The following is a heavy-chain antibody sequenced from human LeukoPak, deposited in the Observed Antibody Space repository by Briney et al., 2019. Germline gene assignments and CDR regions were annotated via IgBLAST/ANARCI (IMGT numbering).Heavy chain of an antibody. V-gene: IGHV1-69*06. CDR2: IIPIFGTA. J-gene: IGHJ5*02. Sequence: ASVKVSCKASGYTFTSYGISWVRQAPGQGLEWMGGIIPIFGTANYAQKFQGRVTITADKSTSTAYMELSSLRSEDTAVYYCARVSGWFGDGGSWFDPWGQGTLVTVSS. D-gene: IGHD3-10*01. CDR1: GYTFTSYG. CDR3: ARVSGWFGDGGSWFDP.